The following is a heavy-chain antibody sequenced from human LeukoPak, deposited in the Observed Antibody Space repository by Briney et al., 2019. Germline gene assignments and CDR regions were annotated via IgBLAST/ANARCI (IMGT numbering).Heavy chain of an antibody. D-gene: IGHD1-26*01. V-gene: IGHV3-48*01. Sequence: GGSLRLSCAASGFTFSSYSMNWVRQAPGKGLEWVSYIRSSSSTIYYADSVEGRFTISRDNAKNSLYLQMSGLRAEDKAVYYCARVVGATTSVAFDNWGQGTMVTVSS. J-gene: IGHJ3*02. CDR1: GFTFSSYS. CDR3: ARVVGATTSVAFDN. CDR2: IRSSSSTI.